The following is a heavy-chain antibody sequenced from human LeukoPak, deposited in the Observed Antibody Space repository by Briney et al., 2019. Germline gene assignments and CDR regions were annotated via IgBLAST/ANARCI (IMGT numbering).Heavy chain of an antibody. V-gene: IGHV1-18*01. D-gene: IGHD3-22*01. CDR3: AREKYYYDSSGYYWGGFDY. J-gene: IGHJ4*02. Sequence: ASVKVSCKASGYTFTSYGISWVRQAPGQGLEWMGWISAYNGNTNYAQKLQGRVTMTTDTSTSTAYMELRSLRSDDTAAYYCAREKYYYDSSGYYWGGFDYWGQGTLVTVSS. CDR1: GYTFTSYG. CDR2: ISAYNGNT.